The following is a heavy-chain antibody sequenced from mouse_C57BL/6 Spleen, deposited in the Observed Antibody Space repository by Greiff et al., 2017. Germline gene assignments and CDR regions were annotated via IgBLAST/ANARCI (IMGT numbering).Heavy chain of an antibody. CDR1: GYTFTDYY. V-gene: IGHV1-26*01. CDR3: AIEGENDYDWFAY. J-gene: IGHJ3*01. D-gene: IGHD2-4*01. CDR2: IHPNNGGT. Sequence: EVQLQQSGPELVKPGASVKISCKASGYTFTDYYMNWVKQSHGKSLEWIGGIHPNNGGTSYNQKFKGKATLTVDKSSSTAYMELRSLTSEDSAVYYCAIEGENDYDWFAYGGQGTLVTVSA.